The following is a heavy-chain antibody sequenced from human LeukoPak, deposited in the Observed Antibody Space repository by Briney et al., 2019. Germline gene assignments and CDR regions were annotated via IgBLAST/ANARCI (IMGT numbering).Heavy chain of an antibody. CDR2: INPNSGGT. D-gene: IGHD6-13*01. Sequence: ASVKVSCKASGYTFISYGIGWVRQAPGQGLEWMGWINPNSGGTNYAQKFQGWVTMTRDTSISTAYMELSRLRSDDTAVYYCARSIEGIAAAGTLGMEAFDIWGQGTMVTVSS. J-gene: IGHJ3*02. V-gene: IGHV1-2*04. CDR3: ARSIEGIAAAGTLGMEAFDI. CDR1: GYTFISYG.